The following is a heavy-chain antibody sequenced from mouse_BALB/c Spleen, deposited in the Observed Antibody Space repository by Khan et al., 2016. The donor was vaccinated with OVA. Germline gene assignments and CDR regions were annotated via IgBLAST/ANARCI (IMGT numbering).Heavy chain of an antibody. Sequence: EVELVESGGGLVKPGGSLKLSCAASGFTFSSYAVSWVRQTPEKRLEWVATINSDGAYTYYPDSVKGRFTISSDNAMNTLYLQMSSLRSEDTAMYSCARHNFGPFAYWGQGTLVTVSA. CDR2: INSDGAYT. D-gene: IGHD1-3*01. V-gene: IGHV5-9-3*01. CDR3: ARHNFGPFAY. J-gene: IGHJ3*01. CDR1: GFTFSSYA.